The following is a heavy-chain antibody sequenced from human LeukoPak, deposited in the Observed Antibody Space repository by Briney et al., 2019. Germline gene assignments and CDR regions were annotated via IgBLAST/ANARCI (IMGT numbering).Heavy chain of an antibody. D-gene: IGHD1-14*01. CDR2: ISPNSGGT. Sequence: ASVKVSCKTSGYTFTADYLYWVRQAPGQGLEWMGWISPNSGGTYYAQNFQGRVTMTRDKPISTAYMELSSLTSDDTAMYFCARLRVRKLDYWGQGTQVTVSS. CDR1: GYTFTADY. J-gene: IGHJ4*02. CDR3: ARLRVRKLDY. V-gene: IGHV1-2*02.